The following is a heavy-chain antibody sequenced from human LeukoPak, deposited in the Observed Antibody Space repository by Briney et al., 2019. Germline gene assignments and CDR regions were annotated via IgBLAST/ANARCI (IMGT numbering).Heavy chain of an antibody. CDR3: ARGTSIRGDDYHGMDV. J-gene: IGHJ6*02. CDR2: IIPILNTT. V-gene: IGHV1-69*08. CDR1: GGTFSSYT. D-gene: IGHD3-10*01. Sequence: GASVKVSCKVSGGTFSSYTFNWVRQAPGQGPEWMGRIIPILNTTNYAQKLQDRVTIIADRSTSTTYMELRGLRSEDTAVYYCARGTSIRGDDYHGMDVWGQGTTITVSS.